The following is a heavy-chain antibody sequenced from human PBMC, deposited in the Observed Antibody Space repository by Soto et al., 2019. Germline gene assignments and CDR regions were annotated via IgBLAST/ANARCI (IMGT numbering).Heavy chain of an antibody. CDR2: IYSGGST. CDR3: ARVQPLQYPPGAFDI. Sequence: PGGSLRLSCAASGFTVSSNYMSWVRQAPGKGLEWVSVIYSGGSTYYADSVKGRFTISRHNSKNTLYLQMNSLRAEDTAVYYCARVQPLQYPPGAFDIWGQGTMVTVSS. V-gene: IGHV3-53*04. CDR1: GFTVSSNY. D-gene: IGHD2-15*01. J-gene: IGHJ3*02.